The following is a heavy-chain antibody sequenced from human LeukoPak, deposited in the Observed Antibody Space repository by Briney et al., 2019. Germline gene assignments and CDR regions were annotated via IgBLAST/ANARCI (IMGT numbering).Heavy chain of an antibody. V-gene: IGHV4-59*12. CDR3: ARDRGVVGNNWFDP. CDR2: IYYSGST. CDR1: GGSISSYY. D-gene: IGHD1-26*01. J-gene: IGHJ5*02. Sequence: SETLSLTCTVSGGSISSYYWSWIRQPPGKGLEWIGYIYYSGSTNYNPSLKSRVTISVDKSKNQFSLKLSSVTAADTAVYYCARDRGVVGNNWFDPWGQGTLVTVSS.